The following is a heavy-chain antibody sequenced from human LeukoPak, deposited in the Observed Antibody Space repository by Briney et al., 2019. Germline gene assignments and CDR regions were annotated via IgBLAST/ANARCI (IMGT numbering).Heavy chain of an antibody. J-gene: IGHJ6*02. CDR2: MSGSGGST. CDR1: GFTFSSYA. D-gene: IGHD4-17*01. V-gene: IGHV3-23*01. CDR3: ARVRYGELDV. Sequence: PGGSLRLSCAASGFTFSSYAMSWVRQAPGKGLEGVSSMSGSGGSTYYADSVKGRFTISRDDSKNTLYVQMNSLRAEDTAVYYCARVRYGELDVWGQGTTVTVSS.